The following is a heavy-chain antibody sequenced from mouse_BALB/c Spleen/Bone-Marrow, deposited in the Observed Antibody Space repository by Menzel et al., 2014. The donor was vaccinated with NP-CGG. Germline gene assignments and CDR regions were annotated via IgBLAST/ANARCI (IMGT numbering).Heavy chain of an antibody. Sequence: EVKLVESGGGLVQPGGSLKLSCAASGFTFNSNTMSWVRQTPEKRLEWVAYITNGGGATYYLDTVKGRFTRDSAKNTLYLQMSSLKSEDTAMYYCARPRYPFYAMDSWGQGTSVTVSS. V-gene: IGHV5-12-2*01. D-gene: IGHD2-14*01. J-gene: IGHJ4*01. CDR2: ITNGGGAT. CDR3: ARPRYPFYAMDS. CDR1: GFTFNSNT.